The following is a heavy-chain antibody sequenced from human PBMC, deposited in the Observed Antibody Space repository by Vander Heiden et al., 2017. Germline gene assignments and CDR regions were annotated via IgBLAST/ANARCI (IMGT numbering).Heavy chain of an antibody. D-gene: IGHD6-13*01. Sequence: EVQLVESGGGLVQPGGSLRLSCAASGFTFSSYDLHWVRQATGKGLEWVSAIGTAGDTYYPGSVKGRFTISRENAKNSLYLQMNSLRAGDTAVYYCARARSYSSSWYSSWYFDLWGRGTLVTVSS. CDR1: GFTFSSYD. CDR2: IGTAGDT. V-gene: IGHV3-13*01. J-gene: IGHJ2*01. CDR3: ARARSYSSSWYSSWYFDL.